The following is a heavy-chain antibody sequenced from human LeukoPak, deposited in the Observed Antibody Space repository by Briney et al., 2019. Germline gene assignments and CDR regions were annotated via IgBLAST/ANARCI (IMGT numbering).Heavy chain of an antibody. D-gene: IGHD6-19*01. CDR3: AKEGAVAGSMWFDY. V-gene: IGHV3-30*18. CDR1: GFTFSSYG. J-gene: IGHJ4*02. CDR2: ISSDGRTT. Sequence: PGGPRRLSCAAPGFTFSSYGIHWVGQAPGKGLEWVAVISSDGRTTYYADTVKGRFTISRDNSKNTLYVQMNSLRAEATAVYYCAKEGAVAGSMWFDYWGQGTLVTASS.